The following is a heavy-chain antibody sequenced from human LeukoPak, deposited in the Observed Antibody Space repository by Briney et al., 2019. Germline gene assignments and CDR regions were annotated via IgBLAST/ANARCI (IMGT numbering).Heavy chain of an antibody. CDR1: GFTFSSYG. Sequence: PGGSLRLSCAASGFTFSSYGMHWVRQAPGKGLAWVTFIHHDGSNKYYADSVKGRFTISRDNSKNTLYLQMNSLRAEDTAVYYCAKHGYFDTSGYYFYWGQGTLVTVSS. D-gene: IGHD3-22*01. CDR2: IHHDGSNK. CDR3: AKHGYFDTSGYYFY. J-gene: IGHJ4*02. V-gene: IGHV3-30*02.